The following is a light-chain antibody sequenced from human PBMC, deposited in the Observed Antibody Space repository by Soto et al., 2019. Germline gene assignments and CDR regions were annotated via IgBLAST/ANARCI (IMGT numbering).Light chain of an antibody. Sequence: QSALTQPASVSGSPGQSITISCTGTSSDVGGYNYVSWYQQHPGKAPKLMIYDVSKRPSGVSNRFSGSKSANTASLTISGLQAEDEADYYCSSYTSISTLLYVFGTGTKLTVL. V-gene: IGLV2-14*01. CDR2: DVS. CDR1: SSDVGGYNY. CDR3: SSYTSISTLLYV. J-gene: IGLJ1*01.